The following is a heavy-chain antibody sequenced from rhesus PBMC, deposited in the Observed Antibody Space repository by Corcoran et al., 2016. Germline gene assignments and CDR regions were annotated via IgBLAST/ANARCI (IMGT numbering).Heavy chain of an antibody. D-gene: IGHD6-25*01. Sequence: QLQLQESGPGLVKPSETLSLTCAVSGGSISSSYWSWIRQAPGKGLEWIGYIDGRGNSTNYHPSLKSRVTLSVDTSKNQLSLKLSSVTAADTAVYYCARVGVYSGSWTHFDYWGQGVLVTVSS. J-gene: IGHJ4*01. CDR2: IDGRGNST. CDR1: GGSISSSY. CDR3: ARVGVYSGSWTHFDY. V-gene: IGHV4-169*01.